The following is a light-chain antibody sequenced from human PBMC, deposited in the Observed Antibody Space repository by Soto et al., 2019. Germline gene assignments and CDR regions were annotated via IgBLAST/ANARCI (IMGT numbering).Light chain of an antibody. CDR3: QSYNDWPFT. Sequence: EIVMTQSPATLSVSPGERVTLSRRASESLSTYLAWYQQKPGQAPRLLIYGASTKATGIPARFSGSGSATDFTLTISSLQSEDFAVYYCQSYNDWPFTFGQRTKLEI. V-gene: IGKV3-15*01. CDR2: GAS. J-gene: IGKJ2*01. CDR1: ESLSTY.